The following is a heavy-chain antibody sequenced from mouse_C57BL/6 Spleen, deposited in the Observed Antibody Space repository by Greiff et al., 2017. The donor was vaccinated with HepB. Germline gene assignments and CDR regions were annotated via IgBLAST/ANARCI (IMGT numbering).Heavy chain of an antibody. Sequence: QVQLQQPGAELVKPGASVKLSCKASGYTFTSYWMHWVKQRPGRGLEWIGRIDPNSGGTKYNEKFKSKATLTVDKPSSTADRQRSSRTAEDSAVDEGARAVADGDDGGQGTARPVSS. CDR3: ARAVADGDD. J-gene: IGHJ2*01. V-gene: IGHV1-72*01. CDR2: IDPNSGGT. CDR1: GYTFTSYW.